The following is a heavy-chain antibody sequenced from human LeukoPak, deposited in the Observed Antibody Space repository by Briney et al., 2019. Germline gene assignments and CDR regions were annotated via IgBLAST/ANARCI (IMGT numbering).Heavy chain of an antibody. J-gene: IGHJ6*03. Sequence: GESLQISCAASGFTFSSYAMSWVRQAPGKGLEWVSAISNSGSSTYYADSVKGRFTISRDNSKNTLYLQMNSLRAEDTAVYYCAQQYYMDVWGKGTTVTVSS. V-gene: IGHV3-23*01. CDR2: ISNSGSST. CDR1: GFTFSSYA. CDR3: AQQYYMDV.